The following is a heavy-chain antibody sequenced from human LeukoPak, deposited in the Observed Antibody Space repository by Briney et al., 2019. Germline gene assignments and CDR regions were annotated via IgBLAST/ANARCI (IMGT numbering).Heavy chain of an antibody. J-gene: IGHJ1*01. Sequence: AETQTLTCTVSGRFINSYYWSWLRQPPEEGLEWIRHIYYSGSTNYNPSLKGRVAIPVDTSKNQSSLKLNSVTTADHAVYYLARQTGYCRYGGQGTLVAVSS. D-gene: IGHD2-8*02. CDR1: GRFINSYY. V-gene: IGHV4-59*08. CDR3: ARQTGYCRY. CDR2: IYYSGST.